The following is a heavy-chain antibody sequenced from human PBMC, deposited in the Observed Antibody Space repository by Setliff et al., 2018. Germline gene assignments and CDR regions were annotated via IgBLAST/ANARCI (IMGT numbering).Heavy chain of an antibody. D-gene: IGHD1-1*01. Sequence: KPSETLSLTCTVSGGSISSGDYYWSWIRQPPGKGLEWIGYIYYSGSTYYNPSLKSRVTISVDTSKNQFSLKLSSVTAADTAVYYCAREAPGYAFDIWGHGTMVTVSS. J-gene: IGHJ3*02. CDR2: IYYSGST. CDR1: GGSISSGDYY. V-gene: IGHV4-30-4*08. CDR3: AREAPGYAFDI.